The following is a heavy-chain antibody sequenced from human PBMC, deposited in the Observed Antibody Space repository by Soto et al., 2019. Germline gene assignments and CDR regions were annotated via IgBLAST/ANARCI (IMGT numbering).Heavy chain of an antibody. CDR3: AGGLAGGAFDY. CDR2: ISAYNGNT. Sequence: QVQLVQSGAEVKKPGASVKVSCKASGYTFTSYGISWVRQAPGQGLEWMGWISAYNGNTKYGQKCQGRGRRRTDTSTSTAYLGMRGLRSDATAVSSCAGGLAGGAFDYWGQGTLVTVSS. CDR1: GYTFTSYG. J-gene: IGHJ4*02. D-gene: IGHD3-10*01. V-gene: IGHV1-18*04.